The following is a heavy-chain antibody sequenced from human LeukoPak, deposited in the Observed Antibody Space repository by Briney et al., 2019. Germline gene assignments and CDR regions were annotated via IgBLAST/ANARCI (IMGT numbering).Heavy chain of an antibody. CDR1: GYTFTGYY. CDR3: ARDYRDYYYDSSGYYSDAFDI. CDR2: INPNSGGS. J-gene: IGHJ3*02. D-gene: IGHD3-22*01. Sequence: GASVKVSCKASGYTFTGYYMHWVRQAPGQGLEWMGWINPNSGGSNYAQKFQGRVTMTRDTSISTACMELSRLRPDDTAVYYCARDYRDYYYDSSGYYSDAFDIWGQGTMVTVSS. V-gene: IGHV1-2*02.